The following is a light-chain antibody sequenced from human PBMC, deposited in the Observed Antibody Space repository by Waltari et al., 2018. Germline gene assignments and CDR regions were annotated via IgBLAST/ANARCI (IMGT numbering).Light chain of an antibody. Sequence: EVVLTQSPGTLSLSPGERATLFCRASQSISRYLVWYQQRPGQAPRLHIYGASIRAAGSPDGFSGSGSGTDFTLSISRLEPEDFAVYYCQNHERLPATFGQGTRVEIK. CDR1: QSISRY. J-gene: IGKJ1*01. V-gene: IGKV3-20*01. CDR3: QNHERLPAT. CDR2: GAS.